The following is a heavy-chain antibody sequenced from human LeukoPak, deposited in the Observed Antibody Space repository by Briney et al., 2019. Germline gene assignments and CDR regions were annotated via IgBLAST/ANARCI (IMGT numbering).Heavy chain of an antibody. CDR2: TYYRSIWFN. J-gene: IGHJ4*02. Sequence: SQTLSLTCAVSGDSVSRNSVAWNWIRQSPSRGLEWLGRTYYRSIWFNDYAVSVKSRLTLSPDTSKNQFSLQLNSVTPEDAAVYYCARDRNFGGPYNSIDYWGQGTLVTVSS. CDR3: ARDRNFGGPYNSIDY. V-gene: IGHV6-1*01. D-gene: IGHD2/OR15-2a*01. CDR1: GDSVSRNSVA.